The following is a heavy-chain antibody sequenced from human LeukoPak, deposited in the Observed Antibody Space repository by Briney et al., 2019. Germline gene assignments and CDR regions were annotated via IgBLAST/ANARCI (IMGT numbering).Heavy chain of an antibody. CDR2: IYYSGST. D-gene: IGHD2-8*01. CDR3: ARVMVYGGYYYYGMDV. V-gene: IGHV4-59*01. J-gene: IGHJ6*01. Sequence: SETLSLTCTVSGGSISSYYWSWIRQPPGKGLKWIGYIYYSGSTNYNPSLKSRVTISVDTSKNQFSLKLSSVTAADTAVYYCARVMVYGGYYYYGMDVWGQGTTVTDSS. CDR1: GGSISSYY.